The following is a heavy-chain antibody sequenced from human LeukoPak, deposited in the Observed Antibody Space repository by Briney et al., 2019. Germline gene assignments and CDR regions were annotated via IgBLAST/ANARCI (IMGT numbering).Heavy chain of an antibody. D-gene: IGHD5-18*01. CDR1: GGSFSGYY. J-gene: IGHJ6*03. CDR3: ARLRREGSYGSYYYYYYMDV. V-gene: IGHV4-34*01. CDR2: INHSGST. Sequence: SETLSLTCAVYGGSFSGYYWSWIRQPPGKGLEWIGEINHSGSTNYNPSLKSRVTISVDTSKNQFSLKLSSVTAADTAVYYCARLRREGSYGSYYYYYYMDVWGKGTTVTISS.